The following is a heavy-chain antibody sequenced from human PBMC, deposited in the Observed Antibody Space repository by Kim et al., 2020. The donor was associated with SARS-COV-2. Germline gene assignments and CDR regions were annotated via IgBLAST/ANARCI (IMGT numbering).Heavy chain of an antibody. Sequence: GGSLRLSCAASGFTFSSYAMHWVRQAPGQGLEWVSVISYDGSNTYYADSVKGRFTISRDNSKNTLYLQMNSLRAEDTAVYYCARVITMIVVVDAFDIWGPGTMVTVSS. J-gene: IGHJ3*02. CDR3: ARVITMIVVVDAFDI. CDR2: ISYDGSNT. D-gene: IGHD3-22*01. CDR1: GFTFSSYA. V-gene: IGHV3-30*04.